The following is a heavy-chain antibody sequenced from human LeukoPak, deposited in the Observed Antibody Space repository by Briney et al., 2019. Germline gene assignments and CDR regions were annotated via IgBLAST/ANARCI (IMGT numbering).Heavy chain of an antibody. CDR3: ARWYCRTTSCHVDY. CDR1: GYTFTGYY. V-gene: IGHV1-2*02. D-gene: IGHD2-2*01. J-gene: IGHJ4*02. Sequence: ASVKVSCKASGYTFTGYYMHWVRQAPGQGPQWMGWINPNSGGTSYAQKFQGRVTMTRDTSISTAYMELSWLRSDDTAVYYCARWYCRTTSCHVDYWGQGTLVTVSS. CDR2: INPNSGGT.